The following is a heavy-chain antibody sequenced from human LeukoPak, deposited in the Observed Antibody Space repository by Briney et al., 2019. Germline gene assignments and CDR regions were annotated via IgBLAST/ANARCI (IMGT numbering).Heavy chain of an antibody. D-gene: IGHD3-10*01. J-gene: IGHJ6*03. CDR3: ASGSYGSGFYYFYYMDV. V-gene: IGHV3-11*04. CDR2: TSSGGDSI. Sequence: GGSLRLSCAASGITFSDHYMSWIRQAPGKGLEWLSYTSSGGDSIYYADSVKGRFTISRDNAKNPVSLQMNSLRAEDTAVYYCASGSYGSGFYYFYYMDVWGKGTTVTVSS. CDR1: GITFSDHY.